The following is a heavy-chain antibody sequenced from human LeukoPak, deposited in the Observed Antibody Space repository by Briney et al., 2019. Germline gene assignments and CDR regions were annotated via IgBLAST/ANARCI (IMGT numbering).Heavy chain of an antibody. CDR3: ASSSSWSEFDP. CDR2: IYHSGST. CDR1: GGSISSGGYS. D-gene: IGHD6-13*01. J-gene: IGHJ5*02. Sequence: SQTLSLTCAVSGGSISSGGYSWSWIRQPPGKGLEWIGYIYHSGSTYYNSSLKSRVTISVDRSKNQFSLKLSSVTAADTAVYYCASSSSWSEFDPWGQGTLVTVSS. V-gene: IGHV4-30-2*01.